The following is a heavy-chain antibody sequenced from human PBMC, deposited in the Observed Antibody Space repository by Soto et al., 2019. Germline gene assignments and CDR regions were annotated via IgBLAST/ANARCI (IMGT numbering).Heavy chain of an antibody. CDR1: GYSFATYW. CDR2: IYPGDSDT. V-gene: IGHV5-51*01. J-gene: IGHJ4*02. Sequence: PGESLKLSCKGSGYSFATYWIGWVRQMPGKGLEWMAIIYPGDSDTRYSPSFQGQVTISADKSISTAYLQWNSLKASDTAMYYCARQVSTGGHYWGQGTLVTVSS. D-gene: IGHD2-8*02. CDR3: ARQVSTGGHY.